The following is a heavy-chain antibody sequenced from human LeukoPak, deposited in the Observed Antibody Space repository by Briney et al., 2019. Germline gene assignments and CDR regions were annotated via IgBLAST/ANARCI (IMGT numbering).Heavy chain of an antibody. CDR1: GVIFSSYW. CDR2: IKQDGSEK. Sequence: GGSLRLSCAASGVIFSSYWMSWVRQAPGKGLEWVANIKQDGSEKYYVDSVKGRFTISRDNAKNSLYLQMNSLRAEDTAVYYCARVPAMVSYWGQGTLVTVSS. J-gene: IGHJ4*02. V-gene: IGHV3-7*01. CDR3: ARVPAMVSY. D-gene: IGHD5-18*01.